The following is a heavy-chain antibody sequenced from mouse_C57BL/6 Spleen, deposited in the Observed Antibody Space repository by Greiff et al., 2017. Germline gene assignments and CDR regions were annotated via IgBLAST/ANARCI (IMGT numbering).Heavy chain of an antibody. CDR1: GYAFTNYL. V-gene: IGHV1-54*01. D-gene: IGHD2-4*01. Sequence: VQLQQSGAELVRPGTSVKVSCKASGYAFTNYLIEWVKQRPGQGLEWIGVINPGSGGTNYNEKFKGKATLTADKSSSTAYMQLSSLTSEDSAVYFCARGGDYPPAWFAYWGQGTLVTVSA. J-gene: IGHJ3*01. CDR3: ARGGDYPPAWFAY. CDR2: INPGSGGT.